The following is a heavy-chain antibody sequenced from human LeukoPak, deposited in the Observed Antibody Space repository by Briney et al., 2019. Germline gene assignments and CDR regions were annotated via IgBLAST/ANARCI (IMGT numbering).Heavy chain of an antibody. Sequence: PGGSLRLSCAASGFTFSSYAMSWVRQAPGKGLEWVSAISGSGGSTYYADSVKGRFTISRDDSKNTLYLQMNSLRAEDTAVYYCARVRTLGYSSSWYADYWGQGTLVTVSS. V-gene: IGHV3-23*01. D-gene: IGHD6-13*01. CDR2: ISGSGGST. J-gene: IGHJ4*02. CDR1: GFTFSSYA. CDR3: ARVRTLGYSSSWYADY.